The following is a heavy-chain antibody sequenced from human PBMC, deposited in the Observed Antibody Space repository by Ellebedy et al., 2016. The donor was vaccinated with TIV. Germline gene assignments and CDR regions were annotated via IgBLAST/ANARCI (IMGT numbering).Heavy chain of an antibody. V-gene: IGHV4-31*03. Sequence: SETLSLXXTVSGGSISSGGYYWSWIRQHPGKGLEWIGYIYYSGSTYYNPSLKSRVTISVDTSKNQFSLKLSSVTAADTAVYYCARNPTYYDILTGYNPVLNWFDPWGQGTLVTVSS. CDR1: GGSISSGGYY. CDR2: IYYSGST. D-gene: IGHD3-9*01. J-gene: IGHJ5*02. CDR3: ARNPTYYDILTGYNPVLNWFDP.